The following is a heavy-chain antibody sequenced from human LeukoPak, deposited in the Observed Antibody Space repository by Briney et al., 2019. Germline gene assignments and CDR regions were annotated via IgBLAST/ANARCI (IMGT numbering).Heavy chain of an antibody. D-gene: IGHD6-19*01. V-gene: IGHV3-48*03. CDR1: GFTFSSYE. J-gene: IGHJ4*02. CDR2: ISSSGSTI. CDR3: GFSSSGWAGLDY. Sequence: GGSLRLSCAASGFTFSSYEMNWVRQAPGKGLGWVSYISSSGSTIYYADSVKGRFTISRDNAKNSLYLQMNSLRADDTAVYYCGFSSSGWAGLDYWGQGTLVTVSS.